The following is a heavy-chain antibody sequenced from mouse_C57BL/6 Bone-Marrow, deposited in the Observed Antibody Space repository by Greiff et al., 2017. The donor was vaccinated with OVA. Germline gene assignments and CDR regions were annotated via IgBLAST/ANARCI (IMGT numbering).Heavy chain of an antibody. J-gene: IGHJ4*01. Sequence: EVKLVESGGGLVQPGGSLKLSCAASGFTFSDYYMYWVRQTPEQRLEWVAYISNGGGSTYYPDTVKGRFTISRDNAKNTLYLQMSRLKSENTAMYYCARQAMDYWGQGTSVTVSS. CDR3: ARQAMDY. CDR2: ISNGGGST. V-gene: IGHV5-12*01. CDR1: GFTFSDYY.